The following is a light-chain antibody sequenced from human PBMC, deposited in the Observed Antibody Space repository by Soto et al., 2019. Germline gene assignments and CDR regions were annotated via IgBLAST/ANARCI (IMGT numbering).Light chain of an antibody. CDR2: DVS. Sequence: QSVLTQPASVSGSPGQSITNSCTGTSSDIGGYNYVSWYQQHPGKAPKLIIYDVSNRPSGVSNRFSGSKSGNTASLTISGLQAEDEADYYCSSYTSSSTWVFGGGTKLTVL. V-gene: IGLV2-14*01. J-gene: IGLJ3*02. CDR1: SSDIGGYNY. CDR3: SSYTSSSTWV.